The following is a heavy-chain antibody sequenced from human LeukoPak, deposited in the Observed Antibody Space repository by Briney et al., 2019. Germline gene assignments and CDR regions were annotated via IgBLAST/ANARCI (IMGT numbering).Heavy chain of an antibody. J-gene: IGHJ4*02. D-gene: IGHD3-10*01. V-gene: IGHV1-69*13. CDR2: IIPIFGTA. Sequence: ASVKVSCKASGYTFTSYGISWVRQAPGQGLEWMGGIIPIFGTANYAQKFQGRVTITADESTSTAYMELSSLRSEDTAVYYCARGSLGAGFAIDYWGQGTLVTVSS. CDR3: ARGSLGAGFAIDY. CDR1: GYTFTSYG.